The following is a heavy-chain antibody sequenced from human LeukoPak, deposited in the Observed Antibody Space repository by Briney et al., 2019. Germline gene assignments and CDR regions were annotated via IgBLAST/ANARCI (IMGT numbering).Heavy chain of an antibody. J-gene: IGHJ3*02. CDR1: GFTFSSYA. CDR3: ARDGVSSSSAFDI. D-gene: IGHD6-6*01. Sequence: PGGSLRLSCSASGFTFSSYAMHWVRQAPGKGLEWVPSISSSSSYIYYADSVKGRFTIPRDNAKNSLYLQMNSLRAEDTAVYYCARDGVSSSSAFDIWGQGTMVTVSS. CDR2: ISSSSSYI. V-gene: IGHV3-21*01.